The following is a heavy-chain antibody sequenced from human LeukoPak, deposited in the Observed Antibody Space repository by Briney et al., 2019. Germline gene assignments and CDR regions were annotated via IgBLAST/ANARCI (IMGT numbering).Heavy chain of an antibody. CDR1: GGSISSGGYS. D-gene: IGHD6-13*01. Sequence: SQTLSLTCAVSGGSISSGGYSWSWIRQPPGKGLEWIGYIYHSGSTYYHPSLKSRVTISVDRSKNQFSLKLSSVTAADTAVYYCARGKQQLAGPYGMDVWGQGTTVTVPS. CDR3: ARGKQQLAGPYGMDV. CDR2: IYHSGST. V-gene: IGHV4-30-2*01. J-gene: IGHJ6*02.